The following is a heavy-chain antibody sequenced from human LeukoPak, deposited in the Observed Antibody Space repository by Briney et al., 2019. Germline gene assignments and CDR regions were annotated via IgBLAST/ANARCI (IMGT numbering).Heavy chain of an antibody. D-gene: IGHD3-22*01. V-gene: IGHV3-30*04. CDR2: ILYDGSNK. CDR3: ARDDGRYYDSSGWDY. Sequence: PGGSLRLSCEASGFTFSSYAMHWVRQAPGKGLEWVALILYDGSNKYYADSVKGRFTVPRDNSKNTLYLQMNSLRAEDTAVYYCARDDGRYYDSSGWDYWGQGTLVTVSS. CDR1: GFTFSSYA. J-gene: IGHJ4*02.